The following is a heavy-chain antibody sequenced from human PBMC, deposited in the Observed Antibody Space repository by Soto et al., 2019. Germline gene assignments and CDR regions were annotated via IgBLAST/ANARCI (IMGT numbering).Heavy chain of an antibody. V-gene: IGHV1-2*02. D-gene: IGHD6-19*01. CDR3: ARLTRGGVAVAGTGVGYYYGMDV. Sequence: ASVKVSCKASGYTFTGYYMHWVRQAPGQGLEWMGWINPNSGGTNYAQKFQGRVTMTRDTSISTAYMELSRLRSDDTAVYYCARLTRGGVAVAGTGVGYYYGMDVWGQGTTVTVSS. CDR2: INPNSGGT. CDR1: GYTFTGYY. J-gene: IGHJ6*02.